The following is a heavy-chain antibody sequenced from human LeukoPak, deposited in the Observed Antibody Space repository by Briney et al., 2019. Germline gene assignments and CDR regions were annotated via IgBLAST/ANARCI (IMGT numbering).Heavy chain of an antibody. V-gene: IGHV3-23*01. CDR3: AKSRQGGVPAAMRIFDY. Sequence: PGGSLRLPCAASGFTFSSYAMSWVRQAPGKGLEWVSAISGSGGSTYYADSVRGRFTISRDNSKNTLYLQMNSLRAEDTAVYYCAKSRQGGVPAAMRIFDYWGQGTLVTVSS. CDR2: ISGSGGST. CDR1: GFTFSSYA. J-gene: IGHJ4*02. D-gene: IGHD2-2*01.